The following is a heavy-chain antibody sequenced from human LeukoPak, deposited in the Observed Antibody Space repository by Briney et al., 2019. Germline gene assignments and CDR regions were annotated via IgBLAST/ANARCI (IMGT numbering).Heavy chain of an antibody. Sequence: ASVKVSCNVSGYTLTELCMPRVRQAPGKGLEWMGGFDPEDGETIYAQKFQGRVTMTEDTTTDTAYMELSSLGAEDTVEYYGTTEHDGDYVISRAFDIWGQGTMVTVSS. CDR1: GYTLTELC. J-gene: IGHJ3*02. D-gene: IGHD4-17*01. CDR3: TTEHDGDYVISRAFDI. V-gene: IGHV1-24*01. CDR2: FDPEDGET.